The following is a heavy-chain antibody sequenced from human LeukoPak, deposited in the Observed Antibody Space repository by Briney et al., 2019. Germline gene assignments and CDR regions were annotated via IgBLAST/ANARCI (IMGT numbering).Heavy chain of an antibody. Sequence: ASVKVSCKASGYTFTAYYIHWVRQAPGQGLECMGWINPNSGGTDYTQKFQGRVTMTRDTSISTAYMELTSLRSADSSVYYCVRASASYAFDIWGQGKLVTVS. CDR2: INPNSGGT. J-gene: IGHJ3*02. CDR1: GYTFTAYY. V-gene: IGHV1-2*02. CDR3: VRASASYAFDI.